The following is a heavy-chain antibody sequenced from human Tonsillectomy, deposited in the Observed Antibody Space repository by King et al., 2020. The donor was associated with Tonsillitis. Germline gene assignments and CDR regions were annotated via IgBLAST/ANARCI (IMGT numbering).Heavy chain of an antibody. Sequence: QLVQSGAEVNKPGEALKISCQCSGYSFTSYWIGWVRQMPGKGLEWMGIIYPGDSYTSYSPSFEGQVTISADKSISTADLPWSSLKASDSAMYYCARTGHYYDSSGPFDYWGQGTLVTVSS. CDR1: GYSFTSYW. CDR3: ARTGHYYDSSGPFDY. CDR2: IYPGDSYT. D-gene: IGHD3-22*01. V-gene: IGHV5-51*01. J-gene: IGHJ4*02.